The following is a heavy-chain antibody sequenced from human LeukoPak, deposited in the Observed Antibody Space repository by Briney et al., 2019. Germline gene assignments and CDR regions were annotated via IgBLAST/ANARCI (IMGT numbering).Heavy chain of an antibody. J-gene: IGHJ3*02. Sequence: SETLSLTCTVSGGSISSYYWSWIRQPPGKGLEWIGSIYHSGSTYYNPSLKSRVTISVDTSKNQFSLKLSSVTAADTAVYYCARNYYDSSGYHYSAFDIWGQGTMVTVSS. CDR1: GGSISSYY. V-gene: IGHV4-59*08. CDR2: IYHSGST. D-gene: IGHD3-22*01. CDR3: ARNYYDSSGYHYSAFDI.